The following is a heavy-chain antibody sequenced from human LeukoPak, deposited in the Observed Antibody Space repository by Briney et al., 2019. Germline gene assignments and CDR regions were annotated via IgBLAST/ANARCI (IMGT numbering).Heavy chain of an antibody. V-gene: IGHV3-30*04. Sequence: GGSLRLSCAASGFTFSSYAMHWVRQAPGKGLEWVAVISYDGSNKYYADSVKGRFTISRDNSKNTLYPQRNSLRAEDTAVYYCASRPDILTGYYILGAFDIWGQGTMVTVSS. CDR3: ASRPDILTGYYILGAFDI. CDR1: GFTFSSYA. D-gene: IGHD3-9*01. J-gene: IGHJ3*02. CDR2: ISYDGSNK.